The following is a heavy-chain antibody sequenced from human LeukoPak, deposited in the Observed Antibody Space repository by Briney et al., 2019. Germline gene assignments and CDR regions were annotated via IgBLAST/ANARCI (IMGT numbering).Heavy chain of an antibody. CDR3: ARGRGGYEFDY. CDR2: FYSGGYI. D-gene: IGHD5-12*01. CDR1: GFTVSSNY. J-gene: IGHJ4*02. Sequence: GGSLRLSCAASGFTVSSNYMSWVRQAPGKGLECVSIFYSGGYIYYAESVKGRFSISGDNSKNTVYLQMNSLRAEDTAVYYCARGRGGYEFDYWGQGTLVTVSS. V-gene: IGHV3-66*01.